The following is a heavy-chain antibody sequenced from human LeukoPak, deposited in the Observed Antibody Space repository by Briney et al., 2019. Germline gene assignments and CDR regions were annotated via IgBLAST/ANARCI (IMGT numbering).Heavy chain of an antibody. D-gene: IGHD6-13*01. V-gene: IGHV1-69*13. Sequence: ASVKVSCKASGGTFSSYAISWVRQAPGQGLEWMGGIIPIFGTANYAQKFQGRVTITADESTSTAYMELSSLRSEDTAVYYCARDSRQLVLGGNYWGQGTLVTVSS. CDR1: GGTFSSYA. CDR2: IIPIFGTA. CDR3: ARDSRQLVLGGNY. J-gene: IGHJ4*02.